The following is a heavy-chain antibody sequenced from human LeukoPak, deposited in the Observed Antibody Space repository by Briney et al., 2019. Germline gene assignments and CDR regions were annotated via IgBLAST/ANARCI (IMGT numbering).Heavy chain of an antibody. CDR2: ISGSGGST. D-gene: IGHD3-22*01. J-gene: IGHJ4*02. CDR3: AKAFTMIEVYFDY. V-gene: IGHV3-23*01. CDR1: GFTFSSYA. Sequence: GGSLRLSCAASGFTFSSYAMSWVRQAPGKGLEWVSAISGSGGSTYYADSVKGRFTIPRDNSKNTLYLQMNSLRAEDTAVYYCAKAFTMIEVYFDYWGQGTLVTVSS.